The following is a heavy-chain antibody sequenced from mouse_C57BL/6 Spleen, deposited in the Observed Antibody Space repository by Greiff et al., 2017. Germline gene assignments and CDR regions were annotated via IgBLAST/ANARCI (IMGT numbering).Heavy chain of an antibody. CDR3: TYYDYDEYFDV. CDR1: GYTFTSYT. D-gene: IGHD2-4*01. Sequence: QVQLQQSGAELARPGASVKMSCKASGYTFTSYTMHWVKQRPGQGLEWIGYINPSSGYTKYNQKFKDKATLTADKSSSTAYMQLSSLTSEDSAVXYCTYYDYDEYFDVWGTGTTVTVSS. CDR2: INPSSGYT. J-gene: IGHJ1*03. V-gene: IGHV1-4*01.